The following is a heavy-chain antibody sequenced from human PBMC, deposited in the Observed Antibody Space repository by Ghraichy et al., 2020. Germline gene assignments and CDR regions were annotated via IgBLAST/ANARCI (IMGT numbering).Heavy chain of an antibody. CDR3: ERNHYYGVGV. Sequence: GGSLRLSCSASGFAFSTYWMSWVRQASGKRPEWVANIKEDGGDKNYVDSVKGRFIISRDNTKNLLFLQMNSLRAEDTAVYYCERNHYYGVGVWGQGTMVSVSS. V-gene: IGHV3-7*01. CDR2: IKEDGGDK. J-gene: IGHJ6*02. CDR1: GFAFSTYW.